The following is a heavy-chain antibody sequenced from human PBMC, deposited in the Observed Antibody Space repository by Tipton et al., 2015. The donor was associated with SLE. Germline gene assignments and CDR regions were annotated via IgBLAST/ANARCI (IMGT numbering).Heavy chain of an antibody. J-gene: IGHJ6*02. CDR1: GGSISSHY. V-gene: IGHV4-59*11. Sequence: TLSLTCTASGGSISSHYWSWIRQPPGKGLEWIGYIYYSGSTNYNSSLKSRVTISVDTSKNQFSLKLSSVTAADTAVYYCARDIAAAGDYYGMDGWGQGTTVTVSS. CDR3: ARDIAAAGDYYGMDG. D-gene: IGHD6-13*01. CDR2: IYYSGST.